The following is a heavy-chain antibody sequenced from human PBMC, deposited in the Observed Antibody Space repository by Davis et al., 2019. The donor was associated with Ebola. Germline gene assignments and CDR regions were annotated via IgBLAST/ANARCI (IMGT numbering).Heavy chain of an antibody. J-gene: IGHJ4*02. CDR2: IRSKAYGGTT. CDR1: GFTFGDYA. D-gene: IGHD5-24*01. Sequence: PGGSLRLSCTASGFTFGDYAMSWFRQAPGKGLEWVGFIRSKAYGGTTEYAASVKGRFTISRDDSKSIAYLQMNSLKTEDTAVYYCTRWLQGNVEYYFDYWGQGTLVTVSS. CDR3: TRWLQGNVEYYFDY. V-gene: IGHV3-49*03.